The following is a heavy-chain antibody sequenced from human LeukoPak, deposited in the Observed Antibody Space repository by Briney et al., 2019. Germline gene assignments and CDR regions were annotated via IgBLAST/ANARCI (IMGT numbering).Heavy chain of an antibody. CDR2: VSYSGGA. Sequence: SETLSLTCTVSGGSISAYYWSWIRQPPGKGLEWIGCVSYSGGAYYNPSLESRVTISVDTSKNHLSLKLTSVTAADTAVYYCARYLAAGYFDLWGRGTLVTVSS. D-gene: IGHD6-25*01. V-gene: IGHV4-59*01. CDR1: GGSISAYY. J-gene: IGHJ2*01. CDR3: ARYLAAGYFDL.